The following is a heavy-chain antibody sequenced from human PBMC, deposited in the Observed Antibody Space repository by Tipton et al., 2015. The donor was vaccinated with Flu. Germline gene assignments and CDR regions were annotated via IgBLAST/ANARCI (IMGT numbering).Heavy chain of an antibody. D-gene: IGHD3-22*01. CDR1: GVSITDYY. CDR2: IYGSGSA. CDR3: ARDDDTKSRNGMDV. J-gene: IGHJ6*02. Sequence: LSLTCSVSGVSITDYYWAWIRQPAGEGLEWIGRIYGSGSANYNPSLKSRVTMSVDTSKNQLSLKLRSVTAADTAVYFCARDDDTKSRNGMDVWGQGTTVIVSS. V-gene: IGHV4-4*07.